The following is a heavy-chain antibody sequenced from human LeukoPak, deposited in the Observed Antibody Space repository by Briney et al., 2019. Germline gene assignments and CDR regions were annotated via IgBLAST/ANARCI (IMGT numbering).Heavy chain of an antibody. CDR3: ASPMDPNYYGSGSYYYYYYGMDV. Sequence: GASVKVSCKASGYTFTSYGISWVRQAPGQGLEWMGWISAYNGNTNYAQKLQGRVAMTTDTSTSTAYMELRSLRSDDTAVYYCASPMDPNYYGSGSYYYYYYGMDVWGQGTTVTVSS. J-gene: IGHJ6*02. V-gene: IGHV1-18*01. CDR2: ISAYNGNT. CDR1: GYTFTSYG. D-gene: IGHD3-10*01.